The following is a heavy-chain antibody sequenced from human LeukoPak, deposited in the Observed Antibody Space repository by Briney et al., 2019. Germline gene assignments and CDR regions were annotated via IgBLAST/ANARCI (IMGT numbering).Heavy chain of an antibody. V-gene: IGHV3-7*01. D-gene: IGHD2-21*02. CDR2: IKQDGSDK. J-gene: IGHJ4*02. CDR1: GFTFTKYW. Sequence: GDSLRLSCAASGFTFTKYWMTWVRQAPGKGLEWVGNIKQDGSDKNYMDSVKGRFTISRDNAKNSLYLQMNSLRDEDTAVYYCATSRDWRVESWGRGIAVTVSS. CDR3: ATSRDWRVES.